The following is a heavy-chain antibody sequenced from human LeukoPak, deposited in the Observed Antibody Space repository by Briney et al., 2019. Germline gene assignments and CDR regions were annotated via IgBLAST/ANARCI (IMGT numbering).Heavy chain of an antibody. Sequence: SETLSLTCTVSGGSISSYFWSWIRQPPGKGLEWIGDIYYSRSTNYNPSLKSRVTISVDTSKNQFSLKLSSVAAADTAVYYCARAVAGTSWFDPWGQGTLVTVSS. CDR1: GGSISSYF. CDR3: ARAVAGTSWFDP. J-gene: IGHJ5*02. D-gene: IGHD6-19*01. V-gene: IGHV4-59*01. CDR2: IYYSRST.